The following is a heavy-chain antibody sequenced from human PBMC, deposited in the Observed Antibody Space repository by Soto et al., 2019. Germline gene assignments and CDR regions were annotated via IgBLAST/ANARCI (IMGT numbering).Heavy chain of an antibody. CDR3: ARDGTLYDSSACYYVY. V-gene: IGHV1-69*13. CDR2: IIPVFGKA. Sequence: ASVKVSCKASGGTFSRYAINWLRQAPGQGLEWMGGIIPVFGKANYAQKFQGRVTITADESTTTGYMELRSLTSEDTAVYYCARDGTLYDSSACYYVYWGQGTLVTVSS. CDR1: GGTFSRYA. D-gene: IGHD3-22*01. J-gene: IGHJ4*02.